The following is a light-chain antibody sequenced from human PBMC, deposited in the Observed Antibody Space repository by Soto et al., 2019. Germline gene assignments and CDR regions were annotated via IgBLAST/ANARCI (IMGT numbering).Light chain of an antibody. CDR2: GGF. J-gene: IGKJ2*01. CDR1: QSVSSNKY. V-gene: IGKV3-20*01. CDR3: QQYGGSPLYT. Sequence: EIVLTQSPGTLSLSPGERATLSCRASQSVSSNKYLAWYQQKPGQAPSLLIYGGFSRATGITDRFSGSGSGTDFTLTISRLEPEDFAMYYCQQYGGSPLYTFGQGTKLEI.